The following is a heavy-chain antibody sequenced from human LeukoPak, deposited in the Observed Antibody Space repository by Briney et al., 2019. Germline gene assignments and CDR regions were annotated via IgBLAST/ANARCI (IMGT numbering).Heavy chain of an antibody. Sequence: PSETLSLTCTVSGGSISSSSYYWGWIRQPPGKGLEWIGSIYYSGSTYYHPSLKSRVTISVDTSNNQFSLKLSSVTAADTAVYYCARHYYDSSGYYPADRDAFDIWGQGTMVTVSS. D-gene: IGHD3-22*01. CDR2: IYYSGST. J-gene: IGHJ3*02. CDR3: ARHYYDSSGYYPADRDAFDI. V-gene: IGHV4-39*01. CDR1: GGSISSSSYY.